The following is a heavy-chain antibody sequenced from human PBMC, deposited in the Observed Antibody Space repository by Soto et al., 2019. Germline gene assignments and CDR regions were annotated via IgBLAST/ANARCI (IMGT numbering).Heavy chain of an antibody. J-gene: IGHJ4*02. CDR2: IYYSGST. CDR1: GGSISSYY. V-gene: IGHV4-59*08. CDR3: ASRYGYYFDY. Sequence: QVQLQESGPGLVKPSETLSLTCTVSGGSISSYYWSWIRQPPGKGLEWIGYIYYSGSTNYNPSLKSRVTISVDTSKNQWSLKLSSVTAADTAVYYCASRYGYYFDYWGQGTLVTVSS. D-gene: IGHD3-9*01.